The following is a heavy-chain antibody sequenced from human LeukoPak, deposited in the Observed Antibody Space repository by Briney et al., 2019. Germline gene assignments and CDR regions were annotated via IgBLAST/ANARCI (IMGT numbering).Heavy chain of an antibody. CDR1: GFTVSSNY. Sequence: GGSLRLSCAASGFTVSSNYMSCVRQAPGKGLEWVSVIYSGGSTCYADSVKGRFTISRDNSKNTLYLQMSSLRAEDTAVYYCARGGEGYYYGSASQDYWAQGTLVTVSS. CDR2: IYSGGST. V-gene: IGHV3-66*01. J-gene: IGHJ4*02. D-gene: IGHD3-10*01. CDR3: ARGGEGYYYGSASQDY.